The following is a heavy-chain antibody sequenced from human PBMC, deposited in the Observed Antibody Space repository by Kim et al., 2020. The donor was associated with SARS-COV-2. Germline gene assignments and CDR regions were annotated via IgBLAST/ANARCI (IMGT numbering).Heavy chain of an antibody. V-gene: IGHV3-23*01. D-gene: IGHD2-21*02. CDR1: GFTFTTYA. Sequence: GGSLRLSCAASGFTFTTYAVGWVRQAPGKGLEWVSAISAGGSTYFADSVRGRFTISRDNSKSTLYLQMNSLRAEDTAIYYCAKGRGGDSYWGQGTLVTVS. J-gene: IGHJ4*02. CDR2: ISAGGST. CDR3: AKGRGGDSY.